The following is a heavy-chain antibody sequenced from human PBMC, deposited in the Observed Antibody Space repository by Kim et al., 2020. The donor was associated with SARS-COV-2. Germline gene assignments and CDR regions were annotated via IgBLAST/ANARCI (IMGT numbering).Heavy chain of an antibody. J-gene: IGHJ3*02. CDR2: ISYDGSNK. Sequence: GGSLRLSCAASGFTFSNFGIHWVRQAPGKGLEWVALISYDGSNKYCADSVKGRFNISRDNSKNTLYLQMNSLRAEDTAMYYCARDYVRSRSSGFPQIWGHETVVTVSS. V-gene: IGHV3-30*04. D-gene: IGHD3-22*01. CDR3: ARDYVRSRSSGFPQI. CDR1: GFTFSNFG.